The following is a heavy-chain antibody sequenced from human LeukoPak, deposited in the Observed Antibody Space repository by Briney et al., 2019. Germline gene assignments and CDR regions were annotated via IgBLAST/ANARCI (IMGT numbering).Heavy chain of an antibody. CDR2: ISSSSSYI. V-gene: IGHV3-21*01. J-gene: IGHJ4*02. Sequence: GGSLRLSCAASGFTFSSYSMNWVRQAPGKGLEWVSSISSSSSYIYYADSVKGRFTISRDNAKNSLYLQMNSLRAEDTAVYYCARDLVAVAGTVYWGRGTLVTVSS. CDR1: GFTFSSYS. D-gene: IGHD6-19*01. CDR3: ARDLVAVAGTVY.